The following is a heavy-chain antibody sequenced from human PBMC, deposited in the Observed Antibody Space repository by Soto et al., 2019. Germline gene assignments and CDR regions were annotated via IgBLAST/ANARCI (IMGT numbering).Heavy chain of an antibody. Sequence: RSLTCTVSGGSISSGGYYWSWIRQHPGKGLEWIGYIYYSGSTYYNPSLKSRVTISVDTSKSQFSLKLSSVTAADTAVYYCAREGSQPHSLYYFDYWGQRTLVTVSS. D-gene: IGHD2-15*01. CDR1: GGSISSGGYY. CDR2: IYYSGST. CDR3: AREGSQPHSLYYFDY. J-gene: IGHJ4*02. V-gene: IGHV4-31*03.